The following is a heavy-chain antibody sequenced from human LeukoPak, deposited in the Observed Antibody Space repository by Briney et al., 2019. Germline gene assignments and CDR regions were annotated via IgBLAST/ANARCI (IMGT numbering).Heavy chain of an antibody. CDR2: ITSSSKTI. J-gene: IGHJ4*02. V-gene: IGHV3-48*02. CDR3: ARIRPGYYFDY. Sequence: GGSLSLSCAASGFSFSDFSMNWVRQAPGKGLEWVSYITSSSKTIYYSDSVRGRFTISRDNAKNSLFLQMSSLRDEDTAVYYCARIRPGYYFDYWGQGTLVTVSS. CDR1: GFSFSDFS.